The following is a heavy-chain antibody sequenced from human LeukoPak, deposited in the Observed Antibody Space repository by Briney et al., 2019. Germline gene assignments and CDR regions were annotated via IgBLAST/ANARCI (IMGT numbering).Heavy chain of an antibody. J-gene: IGHJ4*02. D-gene: IGHD2-2*02. V-gene: IGHV1-69*04. Sequence: ASVKVSCKASGYTFTSYGISWVRQAPGQGLEWMGRIIPILGIANYAQKFQGRVTITADKSTSPAYTELSSLRSEDTAVYYCARDPWGIVVVPAAIPDDYWGQGTLVTVSS. CDR2: IIPILGIA. CDR1: GYTFTSYG. CDR3: ARDPWGIVVVPAAIPDDY.